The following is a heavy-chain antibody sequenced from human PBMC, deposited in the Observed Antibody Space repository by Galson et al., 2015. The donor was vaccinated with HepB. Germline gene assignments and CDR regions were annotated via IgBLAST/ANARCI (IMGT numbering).Heavy chain of an antibody. CDR2: ISTTSRHT. Sequence: SLRLSCAASGFYFSDHFMTWVRQSPGRGLEWVAYISTTSRHTDYPDSVRGRFTISRDNAKNTLYLQMDSLRVEDTAIYYCARGPFYSSAHFDHWGLGTLVSVSS. D-gene: IGHD2-15*01. CDR3: ARGPFYSSAHFDH. CDR1: GFYFSDHF. J-gene: IGHJ4*02. V-gene: IGHV3-11*05.